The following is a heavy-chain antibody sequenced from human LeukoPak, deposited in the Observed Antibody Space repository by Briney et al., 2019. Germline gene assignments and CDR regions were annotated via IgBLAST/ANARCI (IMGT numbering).Heavy chain of an antibody. CDR2: ISSSGSTI. CDR1: GFTFSSYG. V-gene: IGHV3-48*04. CDR3: ARAGRFLEWLLSVHPFDY. Sequence: GGSLRLSCAASGFTFSSYGMHWVRQAPGKGLEWVSYISSSGSTIYYADSVKGRFTISRDNAKNSLYLQMNSLRAEDTAVYYCARAGRFLEWLLSVHPFDYWGQGTLVTVSS. J-gene: IGHJ4*02. D-gene: IGHD3-3*01.